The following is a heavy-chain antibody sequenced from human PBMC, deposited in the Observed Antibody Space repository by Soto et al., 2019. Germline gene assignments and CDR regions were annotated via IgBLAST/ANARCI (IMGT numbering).Heavy chain of an antibody. Sequence: PGGSLRLSCAASGFTFSSYSMNWVRQAPGKGLEWVSSISSSSSYIYYADSVKGRFTISRDNAKNSLYLQMNSLRAEDTAVYYCARDFDILTGYYGNYYYYYGIDVWGQGTTVTVSS. D-gene: IGHD3-9*01. CDR3: ARDFDILTGYYGNYYYYYGIDV. CDR2: ISSSSSYI. V-gene: IGHV3-21*01. CDR1: GFTFSSYS. J-gene: IGHJ6*02.